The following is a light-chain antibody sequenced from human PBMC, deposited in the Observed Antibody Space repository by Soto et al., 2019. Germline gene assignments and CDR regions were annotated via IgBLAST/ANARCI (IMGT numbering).Light chain of an antibody. Sequence: EIVLTQSPGTLSLSPGERATLSCRASQSVSSSYLAWYQQKPGQAPRLLIYGASSRATGIPDRSSGSGSGTDFTLTISSLEPEDFAVYYCQQRSNWPLTFGGGTKVDIK. CDR1: QSVSSSY. CDR3: QQRSNWPLT. J-gene: IGKJ4*01. V-gene: IGKV3D-20*02. CDR2: GAS.